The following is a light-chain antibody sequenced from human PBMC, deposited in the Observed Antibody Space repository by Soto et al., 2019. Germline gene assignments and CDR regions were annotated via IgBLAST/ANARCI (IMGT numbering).Light chain of an antibody. V-gene: IGLV2-8*01. CDR1: SSDVGSYNY. Sequence: QSVLTQPPSASGSPGQSVTISCSGTSSDVGSYNYVSWHQQHPGKAPKLIIYEISKRPSGVHNRFSGSKSGNTASLIVSGLQVEDEADYYCSSYAGSNNVVFGTGTKVTVL. J-gene: IGLJ1*01. CDR3: SSYAGSNNVV. CDR2: EIS.